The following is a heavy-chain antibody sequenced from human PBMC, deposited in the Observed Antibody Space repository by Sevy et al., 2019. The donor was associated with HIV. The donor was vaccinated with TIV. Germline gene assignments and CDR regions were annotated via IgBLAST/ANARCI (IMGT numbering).Heavy chain of an antibody. V-gene: IGHV3-33*01. CDR1: GFTFRSYA. D-gene: IGHD2-8*01. Sequence: GGSLRLSCAASGFTFRSYAMHWVRQAPGKGLEWVAVIWHNGSKKYYADSVKGRFTISRDNSKNTLYLQMNSLRAEDTAVYYCARGGYCTNNVCYGSIDYWGRGSLVTVSS. J-gene: IGHJ4*02. CDR3: ARGGYCTNNVCYGSIDY. CDR2: IWHNGSKK.